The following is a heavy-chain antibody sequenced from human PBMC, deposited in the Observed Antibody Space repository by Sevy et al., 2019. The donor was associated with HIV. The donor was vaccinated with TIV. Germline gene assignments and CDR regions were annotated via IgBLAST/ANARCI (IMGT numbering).Heavy chain of an antibody. Sequence: GGSLRLSCAASGFIFNTYAMNWVRQAPGKGLEWVSYISSNSNTIYYADSVKGRFTISRDNAKNSLYLQMNSLRDEDTDVYYCARYCSSTTCYLYIDVWGKGTTVTVSS. CDR1: GFIFNTYA. CDR2: ISSNSNTI. V-gene: IGHV3-48*02. CDR3: ARYCSSTTCYLYIDV. D-gene: IGHD2-2*01. J-gene: IGHJ6*03.